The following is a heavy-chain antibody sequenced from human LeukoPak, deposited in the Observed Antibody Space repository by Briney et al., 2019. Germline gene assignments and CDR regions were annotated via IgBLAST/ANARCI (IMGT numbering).Heavy chain of an antibody. J-gene: IGHJ5*02. CDR2: IDWDDDK. D-gene: IGHD4-23*01. V-gene: IGHV2-70*11. Sequence: SGPTLVNPTQTLTLTCTFSGFSLSTSGMCVSWIRQPPGKALEWLARIDWDDDKYYSTSLKTRLTISKDTSKNQVVLTMTNMDPVDTATYYCARIPCYGGNGDWFDPWGQGTLVTVSS. CDR1: GFSLSTSGMC. CDR3: ARIPCYGGNGDWFDP.